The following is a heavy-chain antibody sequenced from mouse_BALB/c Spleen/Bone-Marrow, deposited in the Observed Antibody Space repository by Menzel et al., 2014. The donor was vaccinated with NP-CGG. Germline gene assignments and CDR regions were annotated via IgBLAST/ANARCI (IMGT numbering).Heavy chain of an antibody. CDR1: GYTFTSYW. Sequence: LVESGAELAKPGASVKMSCKASGYTFTSYWMHWVKQRPGQGLEWIGYINPSTDYTEYNQKFKDKATLTADKTSSTAYMQLSSLTSEDSAVYYCATSPDPAMDHWGQGTSVTVSS. J-gene: IGHJ4*01. CDR2: INPSTDYT. CDR3: ATSPDPAMDH. V-gene: IGHV1-7*01.